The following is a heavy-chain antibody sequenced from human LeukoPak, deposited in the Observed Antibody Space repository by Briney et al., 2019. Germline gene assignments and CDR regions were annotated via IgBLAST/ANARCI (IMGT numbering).Heavy chain of an antibody. CDR2: IYYGGNT. CDR3: AGTGPDSGQYQAY. D-gene: IGHD1-26*01. V-gene: IGHV4-59*12. Sequence: PSETLSLTCAVSGGSIVGYYWSWIRQLPGKGLEWIGYIYYGGNTDYNHSLGGRATITVDTSKNQFSLKLTSMTAADTAVYFCAGTGPDSGQYQAYWGQGNLVTVSS. J-gene: IGHJ4*02. CDR1: GGSIVGYY.